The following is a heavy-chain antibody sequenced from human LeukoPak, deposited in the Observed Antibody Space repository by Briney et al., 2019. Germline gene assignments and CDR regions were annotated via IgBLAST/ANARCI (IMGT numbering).Heavy chain of an antibody. J-gene: IGHJ4*02. CDR1: GGSISSYY. V-gene: IGHV4-59*01. Sequence: SETLSLTCTVSGGSISSYYWSWIRQPPGKGLEWIGYIYYSGSTNYNPSLKSRVTISVDTSKNQFSLKLSSVTAADTAVYYCARTNRVGATTFDYWGQGTLVTVSP. D-gene: IGHD1-26*01. CDR2: IYYSGST. CDR3: ARTNRVGATTFDY.